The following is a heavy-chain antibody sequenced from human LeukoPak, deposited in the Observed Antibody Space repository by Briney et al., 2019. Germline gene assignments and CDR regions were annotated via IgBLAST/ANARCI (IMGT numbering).Heavy chain of an antibody. CDR2: IIPIFGTA. J-gene: IGHJ6*03. CDR3: ASSYCGGDCYSDYYYYYYMDV. V-gene: IGHV1-69*06. Sequence: GSSVKVSCKASGGTFSSYAISWVRQAPGQGLEWMGGIIPIFGTANYAQKFQGRVTITADKSTSTAYMELSSQRSEDTAVYYCASSYCGGDCYSDYYYYYYMDVWGKGTTVTVSS. CDR1: GGTFSSYA. D-gene: IGHD2-21*02.